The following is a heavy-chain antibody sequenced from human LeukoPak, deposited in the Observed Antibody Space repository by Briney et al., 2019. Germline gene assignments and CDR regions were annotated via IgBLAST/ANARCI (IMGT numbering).Heavy chain of an antibody. J-gene: IGHJ5*02. CDR3: ARGFRIAAAGVGWFDP. CDR1: GGSISTSNYY. D-gene: IGHD6-13*01. Sequence: PSETLSLTCTVSGGSISTSNYYWGWVRQPPGKGLEWIGNIFYSGSTYYSPSLKSRVTISVDTSKNQFSLKLSSVTAADTAVYYCARGFRIAAAGVGWFDPWGQGTLVTVSS. V-gene: IGHV4-39*01. CDR2: IFYSGST.